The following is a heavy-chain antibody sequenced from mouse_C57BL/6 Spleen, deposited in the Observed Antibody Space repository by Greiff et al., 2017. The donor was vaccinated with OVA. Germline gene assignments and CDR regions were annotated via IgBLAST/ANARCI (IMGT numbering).Heavy chain of an antibody. CDR1: GYTFTDYY. Sequence: EVQLQQSGPELVKPGASVKISCKASGYTFTDYYMNWVKQSHGKSLEWIGDITPNNGGTSYNQKFKGKATMTVDKTSNTAYMELRSLASEDFAVCYCAKFRSCAMDYWGQGTSVTVSS. V-gene: IGHV1-26*01. J-gene: IGHJ4*01. CDR2: ITPNNGGT. CDR3: AKFRSCAMDY.